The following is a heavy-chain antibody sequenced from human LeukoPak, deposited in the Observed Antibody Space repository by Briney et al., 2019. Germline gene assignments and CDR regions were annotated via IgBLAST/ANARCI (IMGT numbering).Heavy chain of an antibody. J-gene: IGHJ6*02. D-gene: IGHD2/OR15-2a*01. CDR1: GFTFDDYA. V-gene: IGHV3-9*01. CDR3: ATWAFYHNLDV. Sequence: GGSLRLSCAASGFTFDDYAMHWVRQAPGKGLEWVSGISWNSGSIGYADSVKGRFTISRDNAKNSLYLQMNSLTSEDTALYYCATWAFYHNLDVWGQGTTVIVSS. CDR2: ISWNSGSI.